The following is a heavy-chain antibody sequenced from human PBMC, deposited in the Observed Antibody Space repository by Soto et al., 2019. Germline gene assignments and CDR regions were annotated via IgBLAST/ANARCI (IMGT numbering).Heavy chain of an antibody. CDR2: IFYSANT. D-gene: IGHD2-15*01. CDR1: GGSVGSGYYY. CDR3: AREGCSGGSCYSGYNLGIDY. Sequence: QVQLKESGPGLVKPSETLSLTCTVSGGSVGSGYYYWSWIRQPPGKGLEWIGNIFYSANTKYNPSLQSRVPISKDTSKNQFSLTLTSVTAADTAVYFCAREGCSGGSCYSGYNLGIDYWGQGTLVTVSS. J-gene: IGHJ4*02. V-gene: IGHV4-61*01.